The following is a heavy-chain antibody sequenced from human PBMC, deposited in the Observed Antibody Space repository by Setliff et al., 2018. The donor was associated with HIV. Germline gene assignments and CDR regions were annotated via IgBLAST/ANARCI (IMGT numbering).Heavy chain of an antibody. Sequence: RGESLKISCKASGYSFTNYWVGWVRQMPGNGLEWMGLIWPDDSDTIYSPSFRGQVTMSADKSINTAYLQWSSLKAPDTAIYYCARLSKYFDFWTPDCWGQGTLVTVSS. CDR2: IWPDDSDT. CDR3: ARLSKYFDFWTPDC. V-gene: IGHV5-51*01. CDR1: GYSFTNYW. D-gene: IGHD3-3*01. J-gene: IGHJ4*02.